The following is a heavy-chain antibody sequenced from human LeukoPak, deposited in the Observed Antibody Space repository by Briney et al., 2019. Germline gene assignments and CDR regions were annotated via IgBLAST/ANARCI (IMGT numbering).Heavy chain of an antibody. J-gene: IGHJ3*02. CDR1: GGSFSGYY. Sequence: PSETLSLTCAVYGGSFSGYYWSWIRQPPGKGLEWVGEINHSGSTNYNPSLKSRVTISVDTSKNQFSLKLSSVTAADTAVYYCARGMTTVVDDAFDIWGQGTMVTVSS. V-gene: IGHV4-34*01. CDR2: INHSGST. CDR3: ARGMTTVVDDAFDI. D-gene: IGHD4-23*01.